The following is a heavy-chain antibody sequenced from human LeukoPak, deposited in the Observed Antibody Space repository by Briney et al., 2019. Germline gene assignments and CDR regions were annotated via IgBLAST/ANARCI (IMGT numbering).Heavy chain of an antibody. V-gene: IGHV4-34*01. CDR1: GGSFSGYY. Sequence: PSETLSLTCAVYGGSFSGYYWSWIRQPPGKGLEWIGEINHSGSTNYNPSLKSRVTISVDTSKNQFSLKLSSVTAADTAVYYCARGPRQLTCRIGETRSSCYSWYFDYWGQGTLVTVSS. J-gene: IGHJ4*02. D-gene: IGHD2-2*01. CDR2: INHSGST. CDR3: ARGPRQLTCRIGETRSSCYSWYFDY.